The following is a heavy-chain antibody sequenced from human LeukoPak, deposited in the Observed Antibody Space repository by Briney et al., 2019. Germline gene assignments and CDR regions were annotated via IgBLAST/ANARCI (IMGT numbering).Heavy chain of an antibody. CDR1: GFTFSTYA. Sequence: GGSLRLSCAASGFTFSTYAMSWVRQAPGKGLEWVSAISGGGGSTYYADSVKGRFTISRDNSKNTLYLQMNSLRAEDTAVYYCAKDRSKIFGWVYWGQGTLVTVSS. CDR3: AKDRSKIFGWVY. CDR2: ISGGGGST. J-gene: IGHJ4*02. V-gene: IGHV3-23*01. D-gene: IGHD3-3*01.